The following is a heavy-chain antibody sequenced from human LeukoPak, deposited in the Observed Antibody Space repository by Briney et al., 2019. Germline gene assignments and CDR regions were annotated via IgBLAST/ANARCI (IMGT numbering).Heavy chain of an antibody. J-gene: IGHJ5*02. CDR2: IHHSGST. Sequence: SETLSLTCAVYGGSFSGYYWSWIRQPPGKGLEWIGEIHHSGSTNYNPSLKSRVTISVDTSKNRFSLKLSSVTAADTAVYYCARAGRGSWFDPWGQGTLVTVSS. CDR1: GGSFSGYY. CDR3: ARAGRGSWFDP. V-gene: IGHV4-34*01. D-gene: IGHD1-26*01.